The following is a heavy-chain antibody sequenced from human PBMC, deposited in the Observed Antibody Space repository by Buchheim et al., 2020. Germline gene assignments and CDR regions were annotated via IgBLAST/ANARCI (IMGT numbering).Heavy chain of an antibody. V-gene: IGHV3-7*01. Sequence: EVQLVESGGGLVQPGGSLRLSCAASGFTFSSYWMSWVRQAPGKGLEWVANIKQDGSEKYYVDSVKGRFTISRDNAKNSLYLQMNSLRAEETAVYYCAGGGKYCSGVSCYLQDPPLDYWGQGTL. CDR3: AGGGKYCSGVSCYLQDPPLDY. CDR2: IKQDGSEK. D-gene: IGHD2-15*01. CDR1: GFTFSSYW. J-gene: IGHJ4*02.